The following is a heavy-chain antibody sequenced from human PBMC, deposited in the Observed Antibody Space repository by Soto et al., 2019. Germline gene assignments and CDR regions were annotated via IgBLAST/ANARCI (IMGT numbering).Heavy chain of an antibody. CDR1: GGTFSSYT. V-gene: IGHV1-69*02. CDR3: ATPRRRFWGSYRSYDAFDI. Sequence: QVQLVQSGAEVKKPGSSVKVSCKASGGTFSSYTISWVRQAPGQGLEWMGRIITILGIANYAQKFQGRGTITADKATSAAYMELSSLRSEDTAVYFCATPRRRFWGSYRSYDAFDIWGQGTMVTVSS. J-gene: IGHJ3*02. CDR2: IITILGIA. D-gene: IGHD3-16*02.